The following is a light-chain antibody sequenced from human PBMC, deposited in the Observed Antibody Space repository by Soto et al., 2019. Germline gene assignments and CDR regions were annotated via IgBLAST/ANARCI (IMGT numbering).Light chain of an antibody. CDR3: LQDFTYPRT. CDR1: QGIRNE. Sequence: AIQMTQSPSSVSASVGDRVTITCRASQGIRNELGGYPQKPGKAPKLLIYSASSLQSGVPSRFSGSGSGTDFILTISGLQPEDFATYFCLQDFTYPRTFGQGTKV. CDR2: SAS. V-gene: IGKV1-6*01. J-gene: IGKJ1*01.